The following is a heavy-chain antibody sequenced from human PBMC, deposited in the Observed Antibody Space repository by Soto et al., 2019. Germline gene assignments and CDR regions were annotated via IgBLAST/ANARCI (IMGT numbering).Heavy chain of an antibody. CDR1: GGSISSSSYY. CDR3: SRHLLAVAGTYWGQQPRN. Sequence: SETLSLTCTVSGGSISSSSYYWGWIRQPPGKGLEWIGSIYYSGSTYYNPSLKSRVTISVDTSKNQFSLNLSSVTAADTAMYYCSRHLLAVAGTYWGQQPRNWGQGTLV. V-gene: IGHV4-39*01. CDR2: IYYSGST. J-gene: IGHJ1*01. D-gene: IGHD6-19*01.